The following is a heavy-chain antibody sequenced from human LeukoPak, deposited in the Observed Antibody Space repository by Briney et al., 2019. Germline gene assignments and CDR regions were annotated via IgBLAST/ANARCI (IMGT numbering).Heavy chain of an antibody. CDR3: ASTVAARHGWFDP. CDR1: GGSISSSSYY. D-gene: IGHD6-6*01. J-gene: IGHJ5*02. V-gene: IGHV4-39*07. CDR2: IYYSGST. Sequence: SETLSLTCTVSGGSISSSSYYWGWIRQPPGKGLEWIGSIYYSGSTYYNPSLKSRVTISVDTSKNQFSLKLSSVTAADTAVYYCASTVAARHGWFDPWGQGTLVTVSS.